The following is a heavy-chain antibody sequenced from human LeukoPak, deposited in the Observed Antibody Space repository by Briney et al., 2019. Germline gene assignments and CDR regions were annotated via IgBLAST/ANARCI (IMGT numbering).Heavy chain of an antibody. CDR2: INPSGGS. Sequence: TSETLSLTCTVYDGSSSDYYWSWIRQPPGKGLEWIGEINPSGGSNYNPSLRSRVTISEDTSKNQFSLKLSSVTAADTAVYYCARAGAIFSSLDPWGQGTLVTVSS. CDR3: ARAGAIFSSLDP. V-gene: IGHV4-34*01. D-gene: IGHD3-9*01. CDR1: DGSSSDYY. J-gene: IGHJ5*02.